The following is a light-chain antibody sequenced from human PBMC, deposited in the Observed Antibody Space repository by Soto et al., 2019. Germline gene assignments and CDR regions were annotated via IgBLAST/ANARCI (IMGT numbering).Light chain of an antibody. CDR2: GAS. CDR3: QQYNNWPLT. CDR1: QSLYNN. J-gene: IGKJ4*01. Sequence: EIVMTQSPVTLSVSPGERATLSCRASQSLYNNLAWYQQKPGQAPRLLIYGASARATGIPARFSGSGSGTEFTLTISSLQSEDFAVYYCQQYNNWPLTFGGGTKVEIK. V-gene: IGKV3-15*01.